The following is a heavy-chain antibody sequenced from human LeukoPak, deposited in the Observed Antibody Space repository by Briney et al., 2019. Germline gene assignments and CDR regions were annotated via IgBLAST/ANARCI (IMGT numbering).Heavy chain of an antibody. D-gene: IGHD2-2*01. CDR2: ISGSGGST. CDR3: AKDNVVIPAAGDAFDI. Sequence: PGGSLRLSCAASGFTFSSYAMSWVRQAPGKGLEWVSSISGSGGSTYYADSVKGRFTISRDNSKNTLYLQMNSLRAEDTAVYYCAKDNVVIPAAGDAFDIWGQGTMVTVSS. V-gene: IGHV3-23*01. J-gene: IGHJ3*02. CDR1: GFTFSSYA.